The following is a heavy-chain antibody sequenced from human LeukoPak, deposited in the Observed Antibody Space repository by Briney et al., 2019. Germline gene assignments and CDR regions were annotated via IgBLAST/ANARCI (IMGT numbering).Heavy chain of an antibody. CDR3: AKDYHIVATIAPFDY. CDR1: GFTFSSYG. D-gene: IGHD5-12*01. V-gene: IGHV3-30*18. Sequence: PGGSLRLSCAASGFTFSSYGMHWVRQAPGKGLEGVAVISYDGSNKYYADSVKGRFTISRDNSKNTLYLQMNSLRAEDTAVYYCAKDYHIVATIAPFDYWGQGTLVTVSS. CDR2: ISYDGSNK. J-gene: IGHJ4*02.